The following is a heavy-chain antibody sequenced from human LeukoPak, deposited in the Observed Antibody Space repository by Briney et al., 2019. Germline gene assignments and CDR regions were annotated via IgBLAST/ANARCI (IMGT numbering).Heavy chain of an antibody. CDR2: IHSTDSHA. J-gene: IGHJ4*01. Sequence: GESLKISCQDSGFTLTNYWIGWVRQMPGKGLEWMGIIHSTDSHAKYSPSFQGQVTISVDESISTAYLQWRGLKASDTAMYYCAGARHGDFRWDYWGXGTLVTVSS. CDR1: GFTLTNYW. CDR3: AGARHGDFRWDY. D-gene: IGHD4-17*01. V-gene: IGHV5-51*01.